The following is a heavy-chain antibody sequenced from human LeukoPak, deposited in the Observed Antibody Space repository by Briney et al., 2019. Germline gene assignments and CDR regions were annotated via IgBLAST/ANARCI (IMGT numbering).Heavy chain of an antibody. Sequence: GGSLRLSCAASGFTFSSYAMHWVRQAPGKGLEWVAVISYDGSNKYYADSVKGRFTISRDNSKNTLYLQMNSLRAEDTAVYYCARDYYGSGTHFDFWGQGTLVTVSS. CDR2: ISYDGSNK. CDR3: ARDYYGSGTHFDF. D-gene: IGHD3-10*01. J-gene: IGHJ4*02. V-gene: IGHV3-30-3*01. CDR1: GFTFSSYA.